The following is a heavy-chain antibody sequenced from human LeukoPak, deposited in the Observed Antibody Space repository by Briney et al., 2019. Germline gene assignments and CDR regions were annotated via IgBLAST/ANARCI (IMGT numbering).Heavy chain of an antibody. V-gene: IGHV3-23*01. J-gene: IGHJ3*02. CDR1: GFTFSSYA. Sequence: GGSLRLSCAASGFTFSSYAMSWVRQAPGKGLEWVSAISGSGGSTYYADSVKGRFTISRDNSKNTLYLQMNSLRAEDTAVYYCAKSPPYYYDSSGYDAFDIWGQGTMVTVSS. CDR2: ISGSGGST. CDR3: AKSPPYYYDSSGYDAFDI. D-gene: IGHD3-22*01.